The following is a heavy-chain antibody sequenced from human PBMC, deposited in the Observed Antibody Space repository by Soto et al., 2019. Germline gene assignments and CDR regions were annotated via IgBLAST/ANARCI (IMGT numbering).Heavy chain of an antibody. Sequence: EVQLVESGGGLVQPGRSLRLSCAASGFTFDDYAMHWVWQAPGKGLEWVSGISWNSGSIGYADSVKGRFTISRDNAKNSLYLQMNSLRAEDTALYYCAKGSRPGENYYYYYYMDVWGKGTTVTVSS. CDR3: AKGSRPGENYYYYYYMDV. D-gene: IGHD3-16*01. CDR2: ISWNSGSI. CDR1: GFTFDDYA. J-gene: IGHJ6*03. V-gene: IGHV3-9*01.